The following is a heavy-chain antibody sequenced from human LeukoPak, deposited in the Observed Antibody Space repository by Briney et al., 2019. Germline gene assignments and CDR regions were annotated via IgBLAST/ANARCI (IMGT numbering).Heavy chain of an antibody. CDR3: ARSPHRSGDAFDI. D-gene: IGHD6-25*01. CDR1: DYTFISYG. J-gene: IGHJ3*02. V-gene: IGHV1-18*01. Sequence: ASVKVSCKASDYTFISYGINWVRQAPGQGLEWMGWISGYNGNTNYAQKFQGRVTMTTDTSTSTAYMELRSLGSDDTAVYYCARSPHRSGDAFDIWGQGTMVTVSS. CDR2: ISGYNGNT.